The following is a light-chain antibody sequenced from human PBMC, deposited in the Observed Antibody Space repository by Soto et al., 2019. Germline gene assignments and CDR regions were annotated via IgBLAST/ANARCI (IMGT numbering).Light chain of an antibody. V-gene: IGKV3-20*01. CDR1: QSVSSSQ. CDR3: QQYGRSGT. Sequence: EVVLTQSPGTLSLSPGERATLSCRASQSVSSSQLTWFQQKPGQAPRLLIYAASNRAAGIPDRFSGSGPGTDFTLTISRLEPEDFAVYYCQQYGRSGTFGQGTKVDIK. CDR2: AAS. J-gene: IGKJ1*01.